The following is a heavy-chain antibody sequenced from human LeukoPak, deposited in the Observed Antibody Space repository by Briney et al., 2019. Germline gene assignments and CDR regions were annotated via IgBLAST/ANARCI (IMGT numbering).Heavy chain of an antibody. V-gene: IGHV3-11*04. J-gene: IGHJ4*02. CDR3: ARDSNYYDSSGYYYGY. CDR1: GFTFSDYY. Sequence: GSLRLSCAASGFTFSDYYMTWIRQAPGKGLEWISYISSGDGPTYYADSVKGRFTISRDNAKNSLYLQMNSLRAEDTAVYYCARDSNYYDSSGYYYGYWGQGTLVTVSS. D-gene: IGHD3-22*01. CDR2: ISSGDGPT.